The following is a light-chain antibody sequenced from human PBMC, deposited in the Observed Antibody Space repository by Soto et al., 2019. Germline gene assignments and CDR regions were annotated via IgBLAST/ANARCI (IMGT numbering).Light chain of an antibody. CDR3: CLYAGSYTLL. V-gene: IGLV2-11*01. CDR2: DVS. J-gene: IGLJ2*01. CDR1: SSNVGGYNF. Sequence: QSALTQPRSVSGSPGQSVTISCTGTSSNVGGYNFVSWYQQEPGKAPKLMVYDVSKRPSGVPDRFSGSKSGNTASLTISGLQAEDEGDYYCCLYAGSYTLLFGGGTKLTVL.